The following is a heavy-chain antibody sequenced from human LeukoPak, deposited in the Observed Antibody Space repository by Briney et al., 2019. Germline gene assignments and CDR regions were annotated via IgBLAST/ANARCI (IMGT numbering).Heavy chain of an antibody. CDR1: EFTFSSYS. V-gene: IGHV3-21*01. CDR2: ISSSSSYI. Sequence: GGSLRLSCAASEFTFSSYSMNWVRQAPGKGLEWVSSISSSSSYIYYADSVKGRFTISRDNAKNSLYLQMNSLRAEDTAVYYCARGVYYYDSSGYLTSDYWGQGTLVTVSS. CDR3: ARGVYYYDSSGYLTSDY. J-gene: IGHJ4*02. D-gene: IGHD3-22*01.